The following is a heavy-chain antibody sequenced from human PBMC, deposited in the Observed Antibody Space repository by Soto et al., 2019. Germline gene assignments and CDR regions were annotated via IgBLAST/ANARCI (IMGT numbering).Heavy chain of an antibody. CDR3: ASPEALYGYYENASYYYDYGMDV. D-gene: IGHD4-17*01. V-gene: IGHV1-69*12. CDR1: GGTFSSYA. Sequence: QVQLVQSGAEVKKPGSSVKVSCKASGGTFSSYAISWVRQAPGQGLEWMGGIIPIFGTANYAQKFQGRVTITADESTSTAYMELSSLRSEDTAVYYCASPEALYGYYENASYYYDYGMDVWGQGTTVTVSS. CDR2: IIPIFGTA. J-gene: IGHJ6*02.